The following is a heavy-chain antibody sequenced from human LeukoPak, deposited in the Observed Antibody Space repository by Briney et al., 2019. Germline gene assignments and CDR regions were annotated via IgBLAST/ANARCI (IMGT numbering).Heavy chain of an antibody. CDR1: GFTFSSYG. CDR3: AREGNYYYDSSGYYLDY. Sequence: GGSLRLACAASGFTFSSYGMHWVRQAPGKGLEWVAVIWYDGSNKYYADSVKGRFTISRDNSKNTLYLQMNSLRAEDTAVYYCAREGNYYYDSSGYYLDYWGQGTLVTVSS. D-gene: IGHD3-22*01. J-gene: IGHJ4*02. V-gene: IGHV3-33*01. CDR2: IWYDGSNK.